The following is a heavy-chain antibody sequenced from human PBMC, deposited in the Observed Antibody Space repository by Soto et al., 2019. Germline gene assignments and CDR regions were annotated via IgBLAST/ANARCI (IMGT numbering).Heavy chain of an antibody. Sequence: AASVKVSCKASGGTFSSYAISWVRQAPGQGLEWMGGIIPIFGTANYAQKFQGRVTITADESTSTAYMELSSLRSEDTAVYYCAPLLLWFGELTPHWGQGTLVTVSS. CDR2: IIPIFGTA. D-gene: IGHD3-10*01. V-gene: IGHV1-69*13. J-gene: IGHJ4*02. CDR1: GGTFSSYA. CDR3: APLLLWFGELTPH.